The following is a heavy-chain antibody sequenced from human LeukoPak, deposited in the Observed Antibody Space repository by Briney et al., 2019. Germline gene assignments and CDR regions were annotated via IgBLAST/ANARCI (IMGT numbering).Heavy chain of an antibody. D-gene: IGHD2-15*01. CDR2: IYYSGST. Sequence: PSETLSLTCTVSGGSISSYYWSWLRQPPGKGLEGIGYIYYSGSTNYNPSLKSRVTISVDTSKNQFSLKLSSVTAADTAVYYCARVVVAATRNWFDPWGQGTLVTVSS. CDR3: ARVVVAATRNWFDP. J-gene: IGHJ5*02. CDR1: GGSISSYY. V-gene: IGHV4-59*08.